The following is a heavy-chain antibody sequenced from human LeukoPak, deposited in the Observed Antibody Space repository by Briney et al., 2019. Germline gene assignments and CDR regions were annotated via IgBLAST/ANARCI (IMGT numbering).Heavy chain of an antibody. D-gene: IGHD6-13*01. CDR1: GFTFSSYA. CDR2: ITDSGASS. CDR3: ARAGGGYSSSWRGEPTFDY. J-gene: IGHJ4*02. Sequence: GGSLRLSCAASGFTFSSYAMGWVRQAPGKGLEWVSAITDSGASSYYTDSVKGRFTISRDNSKNTLYLQMNSLRAEDTAVFYCARAGGGYSSSWRGEPTFDYWGQGTLVTVSS. V-gene: IGHV3-23*01.